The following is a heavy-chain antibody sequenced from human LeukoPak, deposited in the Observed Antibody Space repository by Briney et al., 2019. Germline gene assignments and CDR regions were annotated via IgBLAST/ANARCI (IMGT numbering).Heavy chain of an antibody. CDR1: GYSFKDYG. D-gene: IGHD1-26*01. J-gene: IGHJ6*02. Sequence: SLRLSCAATGYSFKDYGMHWVRQPPGTGLEWVSAINWNGGGTDYADSVKGRFTIFRDNAKNSLYLQLSSLRPEDTALYYCAKHLTATNTYIFFGLDVWGQGTSVTVSS. CDR2: INWNGGGT. V-gene: IGHV3-9*01. CDR3: AKHLTATNTYIFFGLDV.